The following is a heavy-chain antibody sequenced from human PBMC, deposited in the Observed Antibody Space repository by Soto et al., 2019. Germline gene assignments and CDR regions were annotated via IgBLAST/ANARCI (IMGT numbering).Heavy chain of an antibody. V-gene: IGHV6-1*01. CDR1: GDSVSSNNAA. CDR3: SREAGRYYYYAMDV. CDR2: TYYRSKLYN. D-gene: IGHD1-1*01. J-gene: IGHJ6*02. Sequence: SQTLSLTCAISGDSVSSNNAAWNWIRQSPSRGLEWLGMTYYRSKLYNDYAVSVKSRITINPDTSKNQFSLQLNSVTPEDTAVYYCSREAGRYYYYAMDVWGQGTTVTVSS.